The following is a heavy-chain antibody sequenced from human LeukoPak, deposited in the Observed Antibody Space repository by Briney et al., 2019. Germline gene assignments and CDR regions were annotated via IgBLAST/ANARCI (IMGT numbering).Heavy chain of an antibody. CDR2: ICCSGGSK. J-gene: IGHJ4*01. CDR1: GFTFSSYA. Sequence: GGSLRLSCAASGFTFSSYAMRWVRQAPGKGLEWVSAICCSGGSKYYADSVKGRFTISRDNSKNTLFLQMNSLRAEDTAVYYCANYSTGWSCLDYWGQGTLVTVSS. CDR3: ANYSTGWSCLDY. V-gene: IGHV3-23*01. D-gene: IGHD6-19*01.